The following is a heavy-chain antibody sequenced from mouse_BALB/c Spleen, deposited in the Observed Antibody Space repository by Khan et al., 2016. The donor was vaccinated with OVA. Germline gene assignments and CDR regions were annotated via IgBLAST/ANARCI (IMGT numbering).Heavy chain of an antibody. D-gene: IGHD1-1*01. CDR1: GFTFSSYT. J-gene: IGHJ4*01. CDR2: ISHGGGRT. CDR3: ARPSTTEYDYGMDY. Sequence: EVELVESGGGLVQPGGSLKLSCAASGFTFSSYTMSWVRQTPEKRLEWVAFISHGGGRTYYPDTVKDRFISSRDNAKNTLYLQMRSLKSEDTAMYYCARPSTTEYDYGMDYWGQGTSVTVSS. V-gene: IGHV5-12-2*01.